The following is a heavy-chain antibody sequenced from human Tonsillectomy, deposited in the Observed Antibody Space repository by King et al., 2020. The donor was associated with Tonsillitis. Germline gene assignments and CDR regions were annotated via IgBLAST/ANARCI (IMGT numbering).Heavy chain of an antibody. J-gene: IGHJ3*02. V-gene: IGHV3-74*01. D-gene: IGHD3-3*01. Sequence: VQLVESGGDLVQPGGSLRLSCAASGFTFSSYWMHWVRQAPGKGLVWVSRIKSDGSRTSYADAVKGRFTISRDNAKKTLYLQMNRPRAEDTAVYYCSREGATIFGVGNCAFDIWGQGTMLTVSS. CDR3: SREGATIFGVGNCAFDI. CDR2: IKSDGSRT. CDR1: GFTFSSYW.